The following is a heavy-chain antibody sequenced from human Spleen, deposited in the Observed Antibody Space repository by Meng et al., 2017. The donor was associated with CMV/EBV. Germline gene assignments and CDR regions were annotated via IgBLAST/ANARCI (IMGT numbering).Heavy chain of an antibody. V-gene: IGHV3-49*04. D-gene: IGHD3-16*01. CDR1: GFTFDDYG. CDR3: RSNTADGGVYFDY. Sequence: GESLKISCAASGFTFDDYGMSWVLQAPGKGLEWVGFIRSKAYGGTTEYAASVKGRFTISRDDSKSIAYLQMNSLKTEDTAVYYCRSNTADGGVYFDYWGQGTLITVSS. CDR2: IRSKAYGGTT. J-gene: IGHJ4*02.